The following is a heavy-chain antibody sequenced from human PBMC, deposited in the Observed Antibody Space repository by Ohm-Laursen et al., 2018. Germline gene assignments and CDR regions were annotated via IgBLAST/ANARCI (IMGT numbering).Heavy chain of an antibody. CDR1: GFSLSDYG. V-gene: IGHV3-30*18. D-gene: IGHD2-15*01. Sequence: SLRLSCSASGFSLSDYGMHWVRQAPGKGLQWGAVISFDGSKAYYADSVKGRFTISRDKSKNTLYLQMNSLKSEDTAAYHCAKERSSGEIEYWGQGTLVTVSS. CDR2: ISFDGSKA. CDR3: AKERSSGEIEY. J-gene: IGHJ4*02.